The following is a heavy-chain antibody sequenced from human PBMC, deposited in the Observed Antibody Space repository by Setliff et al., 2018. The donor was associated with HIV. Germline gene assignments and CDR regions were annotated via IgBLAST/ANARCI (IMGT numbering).Heavy chain of an antibody. CDR2: IYHTGST. CDR1: GGSINSTSYY. V-gene: IGHV4-39*01. CDR3: ARGPSGRAPAPARAPHYYGLDL. J-gene: IGHJ6*01. Sequence: PSETLSLTCTVSGGSINSTSYYWGWIRQPPGNGLEWIGSIYHTGSTYYKPSLKSRVTISVDTSKNQFSLRLSSVAAGDTAVYYCARGPSGRAPAPARAPHYYGLDLWGPGTTVTVSS. D-gene: IGHD2-2*01.